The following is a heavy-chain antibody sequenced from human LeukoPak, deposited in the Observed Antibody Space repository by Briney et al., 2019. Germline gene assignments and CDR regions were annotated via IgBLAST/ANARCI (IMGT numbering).Heavy chain of an antibody. CDR2: ISVSGGNT. V-gene: IGHV3-23*01. CDR1: GFSFSSYA. J-gene: IGHJ6*02. CDR3: AKGYSGTLYTMDV. Sequence: PGGSLRLSCAASGFSFSSYAMNWVRQVPGKGLEWVSAISVSGGNTYYADSVKGRFTISRDNSKNTLYLQMNSLRAEDTAVYYCAKGYSGTLYTMDVWGQGTTVTVSS. D-gene: IGHD3-10*01.